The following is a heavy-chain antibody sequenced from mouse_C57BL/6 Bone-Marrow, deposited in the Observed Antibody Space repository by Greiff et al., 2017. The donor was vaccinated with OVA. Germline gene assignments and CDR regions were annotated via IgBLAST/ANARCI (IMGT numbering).Heavy chain of an antibody. CDR3: AKTYGNYPDY. J-gene: IGHJ2*01. Sequence: EVQLVESGGGLVKPGGSLKLSCAASGFTFSDYGMHWVRQAPEKGLEWVAYISSGSSTIYYADTVKGRFTISRDNAKNTLFLQMTSLRSEDTAVYSCAKTYGNYPDYWGQGTTLTVSS. CDR2: ISSGSSTI. CDR1: GFTFSDYG. D-gene: IGHD2-1*01. V-gene: IGHV5-17*01.